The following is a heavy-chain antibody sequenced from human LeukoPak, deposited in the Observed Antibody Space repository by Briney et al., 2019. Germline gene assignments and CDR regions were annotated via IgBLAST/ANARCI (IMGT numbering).Heavy chain of an antibody. CDR3: ARTRGGYCSSTSCQGYYYYYMDV. Sequence: GESLKISCKGSGYSFTSYWIGWVRQMPGKGLEWMGIIYPGDSDTRYGPSFQGQVTISADKSISTAYLQWSSLKASDTAMYYCARTRGGYCSSTSCQGYYYYYMDVWGKGTTVTVSS. CDR2: IYPGDSDT. D-gene: IGHD2-2*01. CDR1: GYSFTSYW. J-gene: IGHJ6*03. V-gene: IGHV5-51*01.